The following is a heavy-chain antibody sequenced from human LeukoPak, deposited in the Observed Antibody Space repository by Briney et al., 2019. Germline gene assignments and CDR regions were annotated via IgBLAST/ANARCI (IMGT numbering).Heavy chain of an antibody. CDR2: ISGYNGKT. D-gene: IGHD3-16*01. CDR3: ARSDVWGELHLDY. V-gene: IGHV1-18*01. J-gene: IGHJ4*02. Sequence: ASVKVSCKASGYTFNSYGISWVRQAPGQGLEWMAWISGYNGKTNYAQKFQGRGTMTTDRSTSTAYMELRSLTSDDTAVYYCARSDVWGELHLDYWGQGTLVTVSS. CDR1: GYTFNSYG.